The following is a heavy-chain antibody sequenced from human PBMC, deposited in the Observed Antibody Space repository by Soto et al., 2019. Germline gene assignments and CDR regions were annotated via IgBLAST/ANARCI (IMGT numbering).Heavy chain of an antibody. Sequence: GGSLRLSCAASGFTFSSYGMHWVRQAPGKGLEWVAVIWYDGSNKYYADSVKGRFTISRDNSKNTLYLQMNSLRAEDTAVYYCARDKGFGEFWVPDAFDIWGQGTMVTVSS. CDR1: GFTFSSYG. CDR3: ARDKGFGEFWVPDAFDI. D-gene: IGHD3-10*01. CDR2: IWYDGSNK. J-gene: IGHJ3*02. V-gene: IGHV3-33*01.